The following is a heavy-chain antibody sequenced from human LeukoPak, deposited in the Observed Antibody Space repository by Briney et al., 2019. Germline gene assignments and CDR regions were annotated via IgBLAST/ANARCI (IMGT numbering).Heavy chain of an antibody. CDR1: GGSISSSSYY. CDR3: ARSPGAAGPLGY. CDR2: IYYSGST. V-gene: IGHV4-39*01. Sequence: PSETLSLTCIVSGGSISSSSYYWGWIRQPPGKGLEGIGSIYYSGSTYYNPSLKSRVTISVDTSKNQFSLKLSSVTAADTAVYYCARSPGAAGPLGYWGQGTLATVSS. J-gene: IGHJ4*02. D-gene: IGHD6-13*01.